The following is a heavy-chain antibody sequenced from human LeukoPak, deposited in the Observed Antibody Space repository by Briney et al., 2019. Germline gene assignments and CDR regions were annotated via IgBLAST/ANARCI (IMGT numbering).Heavy chain of an antibody. Sequence: GGSLRLSCAASGFTFSKYWMLWVRQAPGKGLESVSRINTDWTVTTYADSVKGRFTVSRDNADNTMFLQMNSVRDEDTAVYYCATKQWLAPPPDSWGQGTPVTVSS. CDR3: ATKQWLAPPPDS. V-gene: IGHV3-74*01. D-gene: IGHD6-19*01. CDR2: INTDWTVT. CDR1: GFTFSKYW. J-gene: IGHJ4*02.